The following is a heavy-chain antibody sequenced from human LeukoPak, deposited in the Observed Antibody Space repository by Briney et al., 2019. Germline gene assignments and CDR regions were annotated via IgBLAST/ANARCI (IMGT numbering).Heavy chain of an antibody. V-gene: IGHV3-74*01. J-gene: IGHJ4*02. Sequence: PGGSLILSCAVSGFTFSNYYMHWVRQAPGKGLVWVSRITGDESSTTYADSVKGRFTISRDNAKNTLYLQMNSLRAEDTAVYYCARDLREADIFEYWGQGIVVTVSS. CDR1: GFTFSNYY. CDR2: ITGDESST. CDR3: ARDLREADIFEY. D-gene: IGHD1-26*01.